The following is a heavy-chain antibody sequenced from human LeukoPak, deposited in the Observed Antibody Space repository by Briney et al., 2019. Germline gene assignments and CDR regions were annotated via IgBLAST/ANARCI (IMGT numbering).Heavy chain of an antibody. CDR3: ARRAAAGKYYMDV. V-gene: IGHV3-48*04. D-gene: IGHD6-13*01. CDR2: ISSSSSTI. CDR1: GFTFSSYS. J-gene: IGHJ6*03. Sequence: GGSLRLSCAASGFTFSSYSMNWVRQAPGKGLEWVSHISSSSSTIYYADSVKGRFTISRDNAKNSLYLQMNSLRAEDTAVYYCARRAAAGKYYMDVWGKGTTVTVSS.